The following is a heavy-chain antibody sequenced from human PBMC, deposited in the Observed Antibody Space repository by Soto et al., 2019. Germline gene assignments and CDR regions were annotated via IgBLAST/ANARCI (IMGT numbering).Heavy chain of an antibody. J-gene: IGHJ3*02. CDR1: GGSFSGYY. D-gene: IGHD3-9*01. Sequence: QVQLQQWGAGLLKPSETLSLTCAVYGGSFSGYYWSWIRQPPGKGLEWIGEINHSGSTNYNPSLKSRVTISVDTSKNPFSLKLSSVTAADTAVYYCARGLRYFDWLRVRYAFDIWGQGTMVTVSS. CDR2: INHSGST. V-gene: IGHV4-34*01. CDR3: ARGLRYFDWLRVRYAFDI.